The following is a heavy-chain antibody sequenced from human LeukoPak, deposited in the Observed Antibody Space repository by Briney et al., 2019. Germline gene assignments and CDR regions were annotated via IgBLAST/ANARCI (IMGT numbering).Heavy chain of an antibody. CDR1: GYTFTSYG. D-gene: IGHD3-22*01. Sequence: GASVKVSCKASGYTFTSYGISWVRQAPGQGLEWMGWISAYNGNTNYAQKLQSRVTMTTDTSTSTAYMELRSLRSDDTAVYYCATCYYYDSSGYYLDAFDIWGQGTMVTVSS. CDR3: ATCYYYDSSGYYLDAFDI. V-gene: IGHV1-18*01. J-gene: IGHJ3*02. CDR2: ISAYNGNT.